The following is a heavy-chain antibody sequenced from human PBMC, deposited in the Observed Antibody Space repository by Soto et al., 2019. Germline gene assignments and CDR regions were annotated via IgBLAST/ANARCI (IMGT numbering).Heavy chain of an antibody. D-gene: IGHD5-12*01. CDR3: ATAVEMATIGGFDY. CDR1: GGPFISYA. CDR2: IIPIFGTA. Sequence: GXSVKVSCNAAGGPFISYAIIWVRRAPGQGLEWMGGIIPIFGTANYAQKFQGRVTITADESTSTAYMELSSLRSEDTAVYYCATAVEMATIGGFDYWGQGTLVTVSS. V-gene: IGHV1-69*01. J-gene: IGHJ4*02.